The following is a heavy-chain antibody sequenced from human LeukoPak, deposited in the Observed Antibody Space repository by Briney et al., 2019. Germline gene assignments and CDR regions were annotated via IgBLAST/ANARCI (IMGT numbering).Heavy chain of an antibody. V-gene: IGHV3-21*01. Sequence: PGGSLRLSCAASGFTFTAYTINWVRQAPGKGLEGVSSISSTSYIYYTDSVKGQFTISIDNAKNSVYLQMKSLRAEDTAVYYCARDTAMVKFDPWGQGTLVTVSS. CDR2: ISSTSYI. J-gene: IGHJ5*02. D-gene: IGHD5-18*01. CDR1: GFTFTAYT. CDR3: ARDTAMVKFDP.